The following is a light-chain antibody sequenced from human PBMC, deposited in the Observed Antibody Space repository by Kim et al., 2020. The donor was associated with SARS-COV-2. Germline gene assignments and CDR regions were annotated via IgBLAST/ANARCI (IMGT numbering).Light chain of an antibody. CDR1: SSDVGGYNY. J-gene: IGLJ1*01. V-gene: IGLV2-11*01. CDR2: DVS. CDR3: SSYAGSILYV. Sequence: QSALTQSRSVSGSPGQSVTISCTGTSSDVGGYNYVSWYQQHPGKAPKLIISDVSERPSGVPDRFSGSKSGNTASLTISGLQAEDEADYYCSSYAGSILYVFGTGTKVTVL.